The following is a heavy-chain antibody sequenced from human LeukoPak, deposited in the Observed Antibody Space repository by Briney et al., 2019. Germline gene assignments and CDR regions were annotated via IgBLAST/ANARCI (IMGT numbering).Heavy chain of an antibody. Sequence: PGGSLRLSCAASGFTFSDYYMSWIRQAPGKGLEWVAYITSSGDDIYCAESVKGRFTISRDNAKNALFLRMSSLRVEDTATYYCASDIVATSGDFWGQGTLVSVSS. V-gene: IGHV3-11*01. CDR1: GFTFSDYY. CDR2: ITSSGDDI. D-gene: IGHD5-12*01. CDR3: ASDIVATSGDF. J-gene: IGHJ4*02.